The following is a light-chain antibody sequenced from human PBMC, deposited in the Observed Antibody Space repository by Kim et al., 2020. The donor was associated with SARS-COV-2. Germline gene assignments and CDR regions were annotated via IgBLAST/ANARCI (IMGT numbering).Light chain of an antibody. J-gene: IGLJ2*01. CDR1: KLGDKY. Sequence: SYELTQPPSMSVSPGRTASITCSGDKLGDKYASWYQQKPGQSPVLVIYQDNKRPSGIPERFSGSNSGNTATLTISGTRAMDEADYYCQAWDSSTAIFGGVTKLTVL. V-gene: IGLV3-1*01. CDR2: QDN. CDR3: QAWDSSTAI.